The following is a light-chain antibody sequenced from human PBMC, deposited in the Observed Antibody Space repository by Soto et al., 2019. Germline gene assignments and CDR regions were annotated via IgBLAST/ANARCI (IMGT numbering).Light chain of an antibody. J-gene: IGKJ1*01. V-gene: IGKV1-5*01. CDR2: DAS. Sequence: DIQMTQSPSTLSAFVGDRVTITCRASQSIGRWLAWYQQKPGKAPKLLIYDASSLESGVPSRFSGSGSGTEFTLTISSLQPDDFATEYCQQYNTYSPERTFGQGTKVEIK. CDR3: QQYNTYSPERT. CDR1: QSIGRW.